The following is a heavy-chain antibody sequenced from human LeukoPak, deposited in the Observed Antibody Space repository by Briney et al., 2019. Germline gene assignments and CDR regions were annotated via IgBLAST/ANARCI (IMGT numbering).Heavy chain of an antibody. J-gene: IGHJ4*02. D-gene: IGHD3-10*01. CDR2: IFYSGNT. CDR3: ARAPKQAYYYGSGSYLDY. V-gene: IGHV4-39*01. CDR1: GGSISSTSYY. Sequence: PSETLSLTCTVSGGSISSTSYYWGWIRQPPGKGLERIGSIFYSGNTYYNPSLKSRVTISVDTSKNQFSLKLSSVTAADTAVYYCARAPKQAYYYGSGSYLDYWGQGTLVTVSS.